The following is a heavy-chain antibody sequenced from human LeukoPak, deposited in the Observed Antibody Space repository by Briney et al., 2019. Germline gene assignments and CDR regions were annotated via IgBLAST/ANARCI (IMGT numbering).Heavy chain of an antibody. Sequence: SETLSLTCTVSGGSISSSSYYWGWIRQPPGKGLEWIGSIYYSGSTYYNPSLKSRVTISVDTSKNQFSLKLSSVTAADTAVYYCATGGASYGSGSYTYWGQGTLVTVSS. V-gene: IGHV4-39*07. J-gene: IGHJ4*02. D-gene: IGHD3-10*01. CDR1: GGSISSSSYY. CDR3: ATGGASYGSGSYTY. CDR2: IYYSGST.